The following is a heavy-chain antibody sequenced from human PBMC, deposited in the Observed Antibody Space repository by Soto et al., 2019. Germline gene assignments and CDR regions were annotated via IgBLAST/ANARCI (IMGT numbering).Heavy chain of an antibody. Sequence: GGSLRLSSAASEFTFSSYKMNWVRQAPGKGLEWVSSISGRSDYIYYADSVKGRFTISRDNAKNSLYLQMNGLRAEDTAVYYCARGTYYFDSSGYTDFDSWGQGTLVTVSS. CDR2: ISGRSDYI. J-gene: IGHJ4*02. D-gene: IGHD3-22*01. CDR1: EFTFSSYK. CDR3: ARGTYYFDSSGYTDFDS. V-gene: IGHV3-21*01.